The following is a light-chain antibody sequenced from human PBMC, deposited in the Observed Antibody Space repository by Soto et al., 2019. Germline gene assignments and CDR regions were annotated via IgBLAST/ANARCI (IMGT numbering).Light chain of an antibody. CDR3: HQYNNFPWT. V-gene: IGKV3-15*01. Sequence: ETVMTQSPVTLSVSPGDTATLSCRASQRVSSHLAWYQQKPGQAPRLLIYAASTRATGIPVRFSGSGSETEFTLTIRILQSEDFALYYCHQYNNFPWTFVQGTKVEIK. J-gene: IGKJ1*01. CDR2: AAS. CDR1: QRVSSH.